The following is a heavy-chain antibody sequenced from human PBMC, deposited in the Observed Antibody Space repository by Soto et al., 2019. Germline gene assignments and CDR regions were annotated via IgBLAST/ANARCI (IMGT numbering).Heavy chain of an antibody. J-gene: IGHJ4*02. Sequence: EVQLVESGGGLVQPGGSLKLSCAASGFTFSDSAMHWVRQASGKGPEWVGRIRSKVNTYATAYAASVKGRFTISRDDSMNTAYLQMNSLKTEDTAVYYCNRRRDWTAMDPLDYWGQGTLVTVSS. CDR1: GFTFSDSA. D-gene: IGHD5-18*01. CDR3: NRRRDWTAMDPLDY. CDR2: IRSKVNTYAT. V-gene: IGHV3-73*02.